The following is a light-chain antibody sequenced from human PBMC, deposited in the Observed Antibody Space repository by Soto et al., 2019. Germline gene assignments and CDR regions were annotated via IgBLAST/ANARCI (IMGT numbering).Light chain of an antibody. CDR1: QNISNY. CDR3: LQTTSFPWT. CDR2: ASS. V-gene: IGKV1-39*01. J-gene: IGKJ1*01. Sequence: DIQMTQSPSSLSASVGDRVAITCRASQNISNYLNWYQQKPGKAPKLPIYASSTLQSGVPSRFSGSGSGTDFALTISSLQPEDCATYWCLQTTSFPWTFGQGTKVDIK.